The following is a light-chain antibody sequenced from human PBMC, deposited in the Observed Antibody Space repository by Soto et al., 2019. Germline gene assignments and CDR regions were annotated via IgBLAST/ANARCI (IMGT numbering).Light chain of an antibody. CDR2: DVS. Sequence: QSALTQPASVSGSPGQSITISCTGSSTDVGGYIWVSWYQHHPGKAPKLIIYDVSDRPSEVSSRFSGSKSGSAASLTISGLQADDEADYYCCSYVGGSTYVFGTGTKLTVL. CDR3: CSYVGGSTYV. CDR1: STDVGGYIW. V-gene: IGLV2-23*02. J-gene: IGLJ1*01.